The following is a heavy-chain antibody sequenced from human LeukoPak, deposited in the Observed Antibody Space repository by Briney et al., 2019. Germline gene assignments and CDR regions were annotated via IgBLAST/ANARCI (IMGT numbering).Heavy chain of an antibody. J-gene: IGHJ3*02. D-gene: IGHD1-26*01. CDR3: ARGYSGSYLDAFDI. CDR2: INTNTGNP. CDR1: GYTFTSYA. Sequence: ASVKVSCKASGYTFTSYAMNWVRQAPGQGLEWMGWINTNTGNPTYAQGFTGRFVFSLDTSVSTAYLQISSLKAEDTAVYYCARGYSGSYLDAFDIWGQGTMVTVSS. V-gene: IGHV7-4-1*02.